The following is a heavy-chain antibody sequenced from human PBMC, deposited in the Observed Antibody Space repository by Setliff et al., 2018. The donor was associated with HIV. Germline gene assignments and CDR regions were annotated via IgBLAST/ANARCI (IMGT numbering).Heavy chain of an antibody. V-gene: IGHV3-74*01. CDR1: GFTFTDYW. D-gene: IGHD2-8*01. Sequence: GGSLRLSCAASGFTFTDYWMHWVRQAPGKGLVWVARVNTHGSSANYADFVKGRFTISRDNAKNSLYLQMNSLRAEDTAVYYCASHPSVYGPPFDYWGQGTLVTVSS. CDR3: ASHPSVYGPPFDY. CDR2: VNTHGSSA. J-gene: IGHJ4*02.